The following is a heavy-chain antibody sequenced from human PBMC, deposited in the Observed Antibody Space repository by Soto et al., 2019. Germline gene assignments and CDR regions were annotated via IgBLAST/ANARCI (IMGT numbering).Heavy chain of an antibody. CDR2: ISHTGRT. V-gene: IGHV4-59*01. Sequence: SETLSLTCSVSTGSMRTYYWTWIRQSPGKGLEWIGQISHTGRTKYNPSLESRVTISVDTSRKQFSLKLTSVTAADTALYYCAIDDTTGLFDFWGQGTLVTVSS. D-gene: IGHD4-17*01. J-gene: IGHJ4*02. CDR3: AIDDTTGLFDF. CDR1: TGSMRTYY.